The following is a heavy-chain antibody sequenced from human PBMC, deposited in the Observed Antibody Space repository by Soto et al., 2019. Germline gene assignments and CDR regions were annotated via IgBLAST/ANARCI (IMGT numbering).Heavy chain of an antibody. Sequence: ASVKVSCKASGGTFSSYAISWVRQAPGQGLEWMGGIIPIFGTANYAQKFQGRVTITADESTSTAYMELSSLRSEDTAVYYCARGRPSVRGSSWDLYYYYYGMDVWGQGTTVTVSS. CDR2: IIPIFGTA. J-gene: IGHJ6*02. CDR3: ARGRPSVRGSSWDLYYYYYGMDV. CDR1: GGTFSSYA. D-gene: IGHD6-13*01. V-gene: IGHV1-69*13.